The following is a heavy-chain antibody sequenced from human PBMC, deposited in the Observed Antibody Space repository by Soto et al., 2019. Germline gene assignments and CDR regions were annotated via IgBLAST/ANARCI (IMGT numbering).Heavy chain of an antibody. V-gene: IGHV1-3*01. CDR2: INATFGNA. CDR1: GYTFSSYA. D-gene: IGHD6-13*01. J-gene: IGHJ5*02. Sequence: ASVKVSFKASGYTFSSYAIHWVRQAPGQRLEWMGGINATFGNAKYSQKFQGRVTITTDTSTSTAYMELSSLRSEDTAVYYCVRRYASATGIDWFDPWGQGTLVTVSS. CDR3: VRRYASATGIDWFDP.